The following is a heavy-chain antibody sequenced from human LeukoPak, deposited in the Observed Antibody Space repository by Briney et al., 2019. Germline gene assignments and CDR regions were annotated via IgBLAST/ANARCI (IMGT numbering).Heavy chain of an antibody. CDR3: ARSGGYGALDY. CDR2: IYYSGST. D-gene: IGHD1-26*01. J-gene: IGHJ4*02. CDR1: GGSISSYY. Sequence: SETLSLTCTVSGGSISSYYWSWIRQPPGKGLEWIGYIYYSGSTNYNPSLKSRVTISVDTSKNQFSLKLSSVTAADTAVYYCARSGGYGALDYWGQGTLVTVSS. V-gene: IGHV4-59*01.